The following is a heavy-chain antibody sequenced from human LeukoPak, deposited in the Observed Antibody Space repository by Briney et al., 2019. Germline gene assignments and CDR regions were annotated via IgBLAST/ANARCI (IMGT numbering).Heavy chain of an antibody. CDR2: INAGNGNT. V-gene: IGHV1-3*01. J-gene: IGHJ3*02. CDR1: GYTFTSYT. Sequence: ASVKVSCKASGYTFTSYTMHWVRQVPGQRLEWMGWINAGNGNTKYSQKFQGRVTITRDTSASTAYMELSSLRSEDTAVYYCARVRWKYSRDFGAFDIWGQGTMVTVSS. D-gene: IGHD6-6*01. CDR3: ARVRWKYSRDFGAFDI.